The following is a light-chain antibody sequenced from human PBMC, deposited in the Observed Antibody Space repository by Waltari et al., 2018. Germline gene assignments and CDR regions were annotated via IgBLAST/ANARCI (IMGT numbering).Light chain of an antibody. CDR2: DAS. J-gene: IGKJ4*01. CDR3: QHRRNWPLT. CDR1: QSVSSY. V-gene: IGKV3-11*01. Sequence: EIVLTQSPATLSLSPGERATLSCRASQSVSSYLAWFQQKPGQAPRLLIYDASNRATGIPARFSGSGSGTDFTLTISSLEPEDSAVDYCQHRRNWPLTFGGGTKVEIK.